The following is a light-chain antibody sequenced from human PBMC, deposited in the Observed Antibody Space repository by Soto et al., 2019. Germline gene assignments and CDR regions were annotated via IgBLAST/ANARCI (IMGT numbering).Light chain of an antibody. CDR3: QQYNSYLT. CDR2: AAS. CDR1: QGISSY. J-gene: IGKJ4*01. V-gene: IGKV1-9*01. Sequence: IQMAQSPSILSASVGGRVTITCRASQGISSYLAWYQQKPGKAPKLLIYAASTLQSWVPSRFSGSGSGTEFTLTISSLQPDDFATYYCQQYNSYLTFGGGTKVEI.